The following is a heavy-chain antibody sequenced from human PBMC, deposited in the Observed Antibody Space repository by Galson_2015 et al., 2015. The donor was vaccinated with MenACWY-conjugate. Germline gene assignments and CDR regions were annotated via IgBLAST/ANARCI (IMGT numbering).Heavy chain of an antibody. CDR1: GFTFSSYS. J-gene: IGHJ6*02. Sequence: SLRLSCAASGFTFSSYSMNWVRQAPGKGLEWVSSISSSSSYIYYADSVKGRFTISRDNAKNSLYLQMNSLRAEDTAVYYCASASYYDFSYGMDVWGQGTTVTVSS. V-gene: IGHV3-21*01. D-gene: IGHD3-3*01. CDR2: ISSSSSYI. CDR3: ASASYYDFSYGMDV.